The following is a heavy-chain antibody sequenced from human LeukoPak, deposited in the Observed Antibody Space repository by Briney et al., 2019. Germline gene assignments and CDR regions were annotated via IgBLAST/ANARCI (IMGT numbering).Heavy chain of an antibody. CDR3: AIYCSSTSCYNY. CDR1: GYTFTSYG. D-gene: IGHD2-2*02. Sequence: ASVKVSRKASGYTFTSYGISWVRQAPGQGLERMGWISAYNGNTNYAQKLQGRVTMTTDTSTSTAYMELRSLRSDDTAVYYCAIYCSSTSCYNYWGQGTLVTVSS. V-gene: IGHV1-18*01. J-gene: IGHJ4*02. CDR2: ISAYNGNT.